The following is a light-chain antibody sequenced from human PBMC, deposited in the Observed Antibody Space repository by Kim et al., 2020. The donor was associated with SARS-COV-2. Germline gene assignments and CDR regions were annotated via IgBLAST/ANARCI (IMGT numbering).Light chain of an antibody. V-gene: IGLV1-47*01. CDR1: SSNFGSNY. Sequence: ELTQPPSASGTPGQRVTISCSGSSSNFGSNYVYWYQQLPGTAPKLLIYRNNQRPSGVPDRFSGSKSGTSASLAISGLRSEDEADYYCAAWDDSLSGPVFGGGTKLTVL. CDR2: RNN. CDR3: AAWDDSLSGPV. J-gene: IGLJ2*01.